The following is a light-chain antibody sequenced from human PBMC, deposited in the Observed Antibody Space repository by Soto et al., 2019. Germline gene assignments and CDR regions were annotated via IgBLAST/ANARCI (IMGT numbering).Light chain of an antibody. J-gene: IGKJ1*01. V-gene: IGKV1-5*01. CDR1: QNVSTW. Sequence: DIQMTQSPSPLSASVGDRVTTTCRASQNVSTWLAWYQHKPRKAPKLLLFDVSNLESGVPSRFSGGGSGTEFTLTISSLQSDYFATYYCQQYDSYRTFGQGTKVDIK. CDR3: QQYDSYRT. CDR2: DVS.